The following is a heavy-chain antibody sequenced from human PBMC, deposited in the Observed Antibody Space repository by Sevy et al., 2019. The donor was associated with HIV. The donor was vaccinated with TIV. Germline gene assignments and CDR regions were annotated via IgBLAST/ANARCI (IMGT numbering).Heavy chain of an antibody. CDR2: ISYSGAT. CDR3: AKIFDH. J-gene: IGHJ5*02. Sequence: SETLSLTCSVSGDSISSYGHFWGWIRQPPGKGLEWIGDISYSGATNYHPSLRSRVTISVDTSKNQLYLKLTSVTAADTAVYYCAKIFDHWGQGTLVAVSS. CDR1: GDSISSYGHF. V-gene: IGHV4-39*01.